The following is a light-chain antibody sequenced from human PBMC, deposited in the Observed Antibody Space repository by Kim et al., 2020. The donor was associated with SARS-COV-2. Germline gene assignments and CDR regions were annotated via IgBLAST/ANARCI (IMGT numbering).Light chain of an antibody. Sequence: EIMMTQSPATLSVSPGERATLSCRASQSIDSYLAWYQQKPGQAPRLLIYDASTRATGIPARFSGSGSGTEFTLTISGLQSEDFAFYYCQQYSNWPPWTFGQGTKVEIK. V-gene: IGKV3-15*01. CDR1: QSIDSY. CDR3: QQYSNWPPWT. CDR2: DAS. J-gene: IGKJ1*01.